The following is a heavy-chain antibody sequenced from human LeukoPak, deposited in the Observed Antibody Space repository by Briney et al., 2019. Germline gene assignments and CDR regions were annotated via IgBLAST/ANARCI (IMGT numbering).Heavy chain of an antibody. CDR3: LNGGYEDFDY. D-gene: IGHD5-12*01. J-gene: IGHJ4*02. CDR1: GFTFSSYE. V-gene: IGHV3-48*03. Sequence: GGSLRLSCAASGFTFSSYEMNWVRQAPGKGLEWVSYISSSGSTIYYADSVKGRFTISRDNAKNSLYLQMNSLRAGDTAVYYCLNGGYEDFDYWGQGTLVTVSS. CDR2: ISSSGSTI.